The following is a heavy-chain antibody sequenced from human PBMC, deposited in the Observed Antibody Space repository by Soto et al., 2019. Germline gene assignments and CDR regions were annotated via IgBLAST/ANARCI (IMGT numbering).Heavy chain of an antibody. CDR2: IKSKTDGGTT. CDR3: TTDNIATVTTNDD. D-gene: IGHD4-17*01. CDR1: GFTFSNAW. V-gene: IGHV3-15*07. J-gene: IGHJ4*02. Sequence: GGSLRLSCAASGFTFSNAWMNWVRQAPGKGLEWVGRIKSKTDGGTTDYAAPVKGRFTISRDDSKNTLYLQMNSLKTEDRAVYYCTTDNIATVTTNDDWGQGTLVTVSS.